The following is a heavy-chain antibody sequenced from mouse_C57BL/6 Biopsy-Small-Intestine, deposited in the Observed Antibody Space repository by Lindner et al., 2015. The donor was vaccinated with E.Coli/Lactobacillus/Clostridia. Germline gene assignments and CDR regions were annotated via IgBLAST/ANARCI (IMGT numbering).Heavy chain of an antibody. D-gene: IGHD1-1*01. V-gene: IGHV1-58*01. Sequence: EVQLQESGAELVRPGSSVKMSCKTSGYTFTSYGINWVKQRPGQGLEWIGYIYIGTGYTEYNEKFKGKATLTSDTSSSTAYMQLSSLTSDGSAIYFCARGDGSSPWFAYWGQGTLVTVS. CDR2: IYIGTGYT. J-gene: IGHJ3*01. CDR1: GYTFTSYG. CDR3: ARGDGSSPWFAY.